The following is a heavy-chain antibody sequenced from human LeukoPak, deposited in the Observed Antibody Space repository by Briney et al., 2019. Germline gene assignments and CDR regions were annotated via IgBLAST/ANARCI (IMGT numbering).Heavy chain of an antibody. CDR2: INPNSGGT. V-gene: IGHV1-2*02. Sequence: GASVKVSCKASGYTFTGYYMHWVRQAPGQGLEWMGWINPNSGGTNYAQKFQGRVTMTRDTSITTVYVELSRLRSDDTAVYYCAREEHFDWLLLNWFDPWGQGTLVTVSS. D-gene: IGHD3-9*01. CDR1: GYTFTGYY. J-gene: IGHJ5*02. CDR3: AREEHFDWLLLNWFDP.